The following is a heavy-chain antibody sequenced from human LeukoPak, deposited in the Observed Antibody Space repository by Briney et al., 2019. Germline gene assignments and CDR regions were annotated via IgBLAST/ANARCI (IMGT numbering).Heavy chain of an antibody. J-gene: IGHJ4*02. CDR2: ISSSGSTI. Sequence: GGSLRLSCAASGFTFSSYEMNWVRQAPGKGLEWVSYISSSGSTIYYADSVKGRFTISRDNAKNSLYLQMNSLRAEDTAVYYCAREESPLWFGELLGPLFDYWGQGTLVTVSS. CDR3: AREESPLWFGELLGPLFDY. D-gene: IGHD3-10*01. V-gene: IGHV3-48*03. CDR1: GFTFSSYE.